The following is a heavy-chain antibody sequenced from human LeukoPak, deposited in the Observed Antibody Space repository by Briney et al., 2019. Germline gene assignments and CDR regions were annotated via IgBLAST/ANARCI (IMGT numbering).Heavy chain of an antibody. CDR1: GGTFSSYA. D-gene: IGHD6-25*01. J-gene: IGHJ4*02. V-gene: IGHV1-69*05. CDR3: ARDYLQGQQPLGLYFDY. Sequence: SVKVSCKASGGTFSSYAISWVQQAPGQGLEWMGGIIPIFGTANYAQKFQGRVTITTDESTSTAYMELSSLRSEDTAVYYCARDYLQGQQPLGLYFDYWGQGTLVTVSS. CDR2: IIPIFGTA.